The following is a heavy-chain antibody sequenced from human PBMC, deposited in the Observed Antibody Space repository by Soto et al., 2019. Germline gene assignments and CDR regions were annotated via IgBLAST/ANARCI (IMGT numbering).Heavy chain of an antibody. J-gene: IGHJ6*02. CDR1: GFTFKMFW. V-gene: IGHV3-74*01. D-gene: IGHD1-20*01. Sequence: EVQLVESGGGLVQPGGSLRLSCAASGFTFKMFWMHWVRQVPGKGPEWVSRINDDGISTNYADSVKGRFTISRDKSKKTLYLQMNSLRAEDTAVYWCARDNWNGAYYGLDVWGQGTTVTVS. CDR3: ARDNWNGAYYGLDV. CDR2: INDDGIST.